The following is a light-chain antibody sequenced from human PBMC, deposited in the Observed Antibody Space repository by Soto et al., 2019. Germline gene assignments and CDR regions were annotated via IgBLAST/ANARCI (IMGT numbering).Light chain of an antibody. V-gene: IGLV2-14*01. CDR3: SSYTSSSTFGV. J-gene: IGLJ1*01. Sequence: QSVLTQPASVSGSPGQSITISCTGTSSDVGGYNYVSWYQQHPGKAPKLMIYDVSNRPSGVSNRFSGSKSGNTASLTISGLQAEVEADYSCSSYTSSSTFGVFGTGTKVTVL. CDR2: DVS. CDR1: SSDVGGYNY.